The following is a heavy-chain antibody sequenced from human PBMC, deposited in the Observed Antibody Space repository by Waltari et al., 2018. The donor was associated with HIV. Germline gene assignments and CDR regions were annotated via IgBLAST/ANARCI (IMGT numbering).Heavy chain of an antibody. Sequence: QVQLQESGPGLVKPSETLSLTCTVSGGSISSYYWSWIRQPPGKGLEWIGYIYYSGSTNSNPSLKSRVTISVDTSKNQFSLKLSSVTAADTAVYYCAREPSIGSGIDYYYGMDVWGQGTTVTVSS. D-gene: IGHD1-1*01. CDR1: GGSISSYY. V-gene: IGHV4-59*01. CDR2: IYYSGST. J-gene: IGHJ6*02. CDR3: AREPSIGSGIDYYYGMDV.